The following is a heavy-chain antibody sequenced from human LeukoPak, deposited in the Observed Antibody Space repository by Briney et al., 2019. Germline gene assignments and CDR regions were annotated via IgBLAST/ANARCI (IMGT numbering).Heavy chain of an antibody. Sequence: PSETLSLTCTVSGGSISSYYWSWIRQPPGKGLEWIGYIYYGGSTNYNPSLKSRVTISVDTSKNQFSLKLSSVTAADTAVYYCARDVAGFDYWGQGTLVTVSS. CDR2: IYYGGST. D-gene: IGHD6-13*01. J-gene: IGHJ4*02. V-gene: IGHV4-59*01. CDR3: ARDVAGFDY. CDR1: GGSISSYY.